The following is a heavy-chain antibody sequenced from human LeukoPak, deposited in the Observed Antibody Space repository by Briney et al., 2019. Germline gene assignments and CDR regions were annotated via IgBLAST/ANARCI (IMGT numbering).Heavy chain of an antibody. D-gene: IGHD1-26*01. CDR3: ARGGGSYQGWFDP. CDR2: IKQDGSEK. Sequence: GGSLRLSCAASGFTFSNYWMSWVRQAPGTGLEWMANIKQDGSEKYYVDSVKGRFTISRDNAKNSLYLQMNSLRAEDTAVYYCARGGGSYQGWFDPWGQGTLVTVSS. V-gene: IGHV3-7*01. CDR1: GFTFSNYW. J-gene: IGHJ5*02.